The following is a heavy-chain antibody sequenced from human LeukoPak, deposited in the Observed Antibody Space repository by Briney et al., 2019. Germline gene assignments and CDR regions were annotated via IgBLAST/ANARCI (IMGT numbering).Heavy chain of an antibody. CDR3: ARHGPGNYVGY. D-gene: IGHD6-13*01. J-gene: IGHJ4*02. CDR2: IYPGDSDT. V-gene: IGHV5-51*01. CDR1: GYRFTSYW. Sequence: GESLEISCKGFGYRFTSYWIGWVCQMPGKGLEWMGIIYPGDSDTKYSPSFQGQVTISADKSISTAYLQWSSLKASDTAVYYCARHGPGNYVGYWGQGTLVTVSS.